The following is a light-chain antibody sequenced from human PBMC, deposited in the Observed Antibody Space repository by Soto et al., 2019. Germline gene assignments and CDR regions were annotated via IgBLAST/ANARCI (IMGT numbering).Light chain of an antibody. CDR3: QQFKNYPLT. Sequence: AIQLTQSPSSLSASVGDRVTITCRASQGVSSSLAWYQQKPGTAPKLLIYDASDLETGVPSRFSGSGSGTEFTLTISSLQPEDCASYYCQQFKNYPLTFGEGTRLEIK. J-gene: IGKJ5*01. V-gene: IGKV1D-13*01. CDR2: DAS. CDR1: QGVSSS.